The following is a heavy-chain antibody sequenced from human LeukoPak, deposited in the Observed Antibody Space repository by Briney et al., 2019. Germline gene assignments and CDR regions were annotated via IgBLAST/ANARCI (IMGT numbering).Heavy chain of an antibody. CDR2: INHSGST. J-gene: IGHJ4*02. D-gene: IGHD2-15*01. V-gene: IGHV4-34*01. CDR3: ARGMVVAAPIDY. CDR1: GGSFSGYY. Sequence: SETLSLTCAVYGGSFSGYYWSWIRQPPGKGLEWIGEINHSGSTNYNPSLKSRVTISVDTSKNQFSLKLSSVTAADTAVYYCARGMVVAAPIDYRGQGTLVTVSS.